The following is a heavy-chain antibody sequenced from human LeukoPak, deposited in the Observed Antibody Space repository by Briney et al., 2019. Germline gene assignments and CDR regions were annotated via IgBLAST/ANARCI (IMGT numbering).Heavy chain of an antibody. J-gene: IGHJ4*02. CDR2: ISGDSSYI. CDR1: GLTFSPFG. D-gene: IGHD5-12*01. V-gene: IGHV3-21*05. Sequence: GGSLRLSCAASGLTFSPFGMNWVRQAPGKGLELVSYISGDSSYIYYVDSLKGRFTVSRDNAKNSLYLHMNSLRAEDTAIYYCARSLSGYPYWGQGTLVTVSS. CDR3: ARSLSGYPY.